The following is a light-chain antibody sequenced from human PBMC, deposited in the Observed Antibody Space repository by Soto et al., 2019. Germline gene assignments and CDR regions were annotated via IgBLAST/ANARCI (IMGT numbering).Light chain of an antibody. CDR3: QQYDNLPYT. Sequence: DIQMTQSPSSLSASVGDRVTITCQASQDISNYLNWYQHKPGNAPKLLIYGACNLETVGPSRFSGSGSGTDFTFTISSLQPEDIATYYCQQYDNLPYTFGQGTKLEIK. V-gene: IGKV1-33*01. J-gene: IGKJ2*01. CDR1: QDISNY. CDR2: GAC.